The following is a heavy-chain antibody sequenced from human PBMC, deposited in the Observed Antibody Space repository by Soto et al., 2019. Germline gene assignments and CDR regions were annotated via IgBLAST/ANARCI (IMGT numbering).Heavy chain of an antibody. CDR2: IFPIFGTP. V-gene: IGHV1-69*13. Sequence: ASVKVSCKASGGTFSSYAISWVRQAPGQGLEWMGGIFPIFGTPNYAQKFQGRVTITADESTSTAYMELSSLRSEDTAVYYCAREGAILGNWNYAQLDYWGQGTLVTVSS. CDR1: GGTFSSYA. CDR3: AREGAILGNWNYAQLDY. J-gene: IGHJ4*02. D-gene: IGHD1-7*01.